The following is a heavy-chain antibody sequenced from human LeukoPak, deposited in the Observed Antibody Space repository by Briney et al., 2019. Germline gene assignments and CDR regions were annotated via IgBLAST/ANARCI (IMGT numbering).Heavy chain of an antibody. Sequence: GGSLRLSCAASRFTFSSSWMGWVRQAPGKGLEWVADINPDGSQIFYVDSVKGRFTVSRDNAENSVYLQMNSLRADDTAVYYCARDPLHGALDYWGQGTLVTVSP. V-gene: IGHV3-7*01. CDR1: RFTFSSSW. J-gene: IGHJ4*02. CDR3: ARDPLHGALDY. CDR2: INPDGSQI.